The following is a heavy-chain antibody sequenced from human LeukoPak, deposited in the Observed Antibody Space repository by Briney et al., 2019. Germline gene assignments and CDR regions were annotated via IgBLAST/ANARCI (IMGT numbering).Heavy chain of an antibody. D-gene: IGHD3-16*01. CDR2: ISGSGGST. CDR3: AKDYVWGTTVAFFDY. CDR1: GFTFNSYA. Sequence: GGSLRLSCAASGFTFNSYAMSWVRQAPGKGLEWVSAISGSGGSTYYADSVKGRFTISRDNSKNTLYLQMNSLRAEDTAVYYCAKDYVWGTTVAFFDYWGQGTLVTVSS. V-gene: IGHV3-23*01. J-gene: IGHJ4*02.